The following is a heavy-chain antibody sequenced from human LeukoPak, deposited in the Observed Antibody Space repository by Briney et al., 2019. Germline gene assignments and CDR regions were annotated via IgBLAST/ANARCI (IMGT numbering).Heavy chain of an antibody. CDR1: GASIRSTHW. V-gene: IGHV4-4*02. J-gene: IGHJ2*01. CDR3: ARSWQLVRYWYFDL. CDR2: IYHNGNT. D-gene: IGHD6-6*01. Sequence: PSGTLSLTCGVSGASIRSTHWWTWVRQPPGKGLEWIGEIYHNGNTEYNPSLSSRLLISVDKSKNQFSLKLSSVTAADTAVYYCARSWQLVRYWYFDLWGRGTLVTVSS.